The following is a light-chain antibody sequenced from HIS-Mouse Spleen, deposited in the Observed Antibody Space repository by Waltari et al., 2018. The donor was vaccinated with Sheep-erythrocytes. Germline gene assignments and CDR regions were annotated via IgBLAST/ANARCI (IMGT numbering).Light chain of an antibody. V-gene: IGLV3-1*01. CDR2: QDS. CDR3: QAWDSSTAV. Sequence: SYELTQPPSVSVSPGQTASITCPGDKLGDKYACWYQQKPGQSPVLVIYQDSKRPSGIPERFSGSNSGNTATLTISGTQAMDEADYYCQAWDSSTAVFGGGTK. J-gene: IGLJ2*01. CDR1: KLGDKY.